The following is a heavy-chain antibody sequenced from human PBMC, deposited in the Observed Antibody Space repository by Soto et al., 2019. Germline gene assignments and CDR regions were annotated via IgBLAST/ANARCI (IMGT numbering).Heavy chain of an antibody. Sequence: QVQLVESGGGVVQPGRSLRLSCAASGFTFSSYGMHWVRQAPGKGLEWVAVIWYDGSNKYYADSVKGRFTISRDNSKNPLYLQMNSLRADDTAVYYCARETTYYDFWSGYSPRLDAFDIWGQGTMVTVSS. CDR1: GFTFSSYG. CDR2: IWYDGSNK. V-gene: IGHV3-33*01. D-gene: IGHD3-3*01. J-gene: IGHJ3*02. CDR3: ARETTYYDFWSGYSPRLDAFDI.